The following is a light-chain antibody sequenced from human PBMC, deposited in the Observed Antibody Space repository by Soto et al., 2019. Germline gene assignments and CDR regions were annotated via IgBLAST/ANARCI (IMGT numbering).Light chain of an antibody. Sequence: DLQMTQSPSSLSAAVGDRVTITCRASQTISTYLNWYQQKPVKAPKLLIYAASSLQSGVPSRFTGSGSGTDFTLTISSLQPEDFATYYCQQSHGIPYTFGQGKKLETK. CDR3: QQSHGIPYT. CDR2: AAS. J-gene: IGKJ2*01. V-gene: IGKV1-39*01. CDR1: QTISTY.